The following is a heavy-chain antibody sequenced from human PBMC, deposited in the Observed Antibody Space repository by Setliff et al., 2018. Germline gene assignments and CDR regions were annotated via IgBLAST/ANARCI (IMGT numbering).Heavy chain of an antibody. D-gene: IGHD6-13*01. CDR2: IYPSDSHT. CDR3: ARALASAGTVFFDY. CDR1: GYTFTSYW. J-gene: IGHJ4*02. Sequence: PGESLKISCQGSGYTFTSYWIGWVRQMPGKGLEWLGIIYPSDSHTRYSPSFQGQVTISADRSISTAYLQWSSLKASDTAMYYCARALASAGTVFFDYWGQGTLVTVSS. V-gene: IGHV5-51*01.